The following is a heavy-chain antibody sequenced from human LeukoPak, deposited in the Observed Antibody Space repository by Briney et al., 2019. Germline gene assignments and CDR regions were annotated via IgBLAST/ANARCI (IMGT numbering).Heavy chain of an antibody. V-gene: IGHV1-2*02. J-gene: IGHJ4*02. CDR1: GYTFIAYY. CDR2: INPNSGGT. CDR3: ARDSCSSTSCLSIDDY. D-gene: IGHD2-2*01. Sequence: ASVKVSCKACGYTFIAYYMHWVRQAPGQGLEWMGWINPNSGGTNYAQKFQGRVTMTRDTSISTVYMELSRLRSDDTAVYYCARDSCSSTSCLSIDDYWGQGTLVTVSS.